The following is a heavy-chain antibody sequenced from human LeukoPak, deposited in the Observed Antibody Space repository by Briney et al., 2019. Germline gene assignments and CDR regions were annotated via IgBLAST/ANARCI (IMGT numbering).Heavy chain of an antibody. J-gene: IGHJ4*02. Sequence: PGGSLRLSCAASGFTLSSYAMHWVRQAPGKGLEWVAVISYDGSNKYYADSVKGRFTISRDNSKNTLYLQMNSLRAEDTAVYYCARDKPNMTYSQDYWGQGTLVTVSS. CDR1: GFTLSSYA. CDR2: ISYDGSNK. V-gene: IGHV3-30*04. CDR3: ARDKPNMTYSQDY. D-gene: IGHD6-13*01.